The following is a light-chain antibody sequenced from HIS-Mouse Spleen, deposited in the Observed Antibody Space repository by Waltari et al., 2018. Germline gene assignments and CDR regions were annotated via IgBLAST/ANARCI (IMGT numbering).Light chain of an antibody. V-gene: IGLV4-69*01. CDR3: QTWGTGIFWV. J-gene: IGLJ3*02. CDR1: SGHSSYA. CDR2: LNSDGSH. Sequence: QLVLTQSPSASASLGASVKLTCTLSSGHSSYAIAWHQQQPAKGPRYLMKLNSDGSHSKGDGIPDRFSGSSSGAERYLTISSLQSEDEADYYCQTWGTGIFWVFGGGTKLTVL.